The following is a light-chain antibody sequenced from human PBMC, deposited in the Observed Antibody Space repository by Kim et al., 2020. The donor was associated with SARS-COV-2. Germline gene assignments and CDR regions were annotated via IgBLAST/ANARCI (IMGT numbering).Light chain of an antibody. V-gene: IGLV1-44*01. CDR1: SSNIGSSN. CDR2: TNN. Sequence: QSVLTQPPSASGTPGQGVIISCTGSSSNIGSSNVSWYQQLPGTVPKLLISTNNQRPSGVPDRFSGSKSGTSASLDISGLQTEDEADYYCASWDGSLNGWVFCGGTQLTVL. CDR3: ASWDGSLNGWV. J-gene: IGLJ3*02.